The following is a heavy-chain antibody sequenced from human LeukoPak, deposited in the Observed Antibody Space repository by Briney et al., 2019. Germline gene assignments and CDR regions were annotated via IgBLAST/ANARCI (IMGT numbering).Heavy chain of an antibody. V-gene: IGHV4-61*02. D-gene: IGHD6-13*01. Sequence: SETLSLTCAVSGGSISSGSYYWSWIRQPAGKGLEWIGRIYTSGSTNYNPSLKSRVTISVDTSKNQFSLKLSSVTAADTAVYYCAREGIAAAGADYWGQGTLVTVSS. J-gene: IGHJ4*02. CDR1: GGSISSGSYY. CDR2: IYTSGST. CDR3: AREGIAAAGADY.